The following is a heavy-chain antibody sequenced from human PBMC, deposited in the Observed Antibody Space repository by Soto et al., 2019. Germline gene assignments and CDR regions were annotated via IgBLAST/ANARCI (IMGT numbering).Heavy chain of an antibody. J-gene: IGHJ4*02. CDR1: GFTFSTYW. CDR2: ISNDGIIT. CDR3: ARVGLGVATIDDS. D-gene: IGHD5-12*01. V-gene: IGHV3-74*01. Sequence: EVQLLESGGGVVQPGGSLRLSCAPSGFTFSTYWIHWVRQDPGKCLVWVSRISNDGIITRYAASLRGRFTLYRDNAKKTMNLTMNSLRAEDTAVYYCARVGLGVATIDDSWGQGTLVNVSS.